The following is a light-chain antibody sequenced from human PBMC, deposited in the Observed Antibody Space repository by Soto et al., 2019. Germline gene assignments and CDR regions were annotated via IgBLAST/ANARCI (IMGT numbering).Light chain of an antibody. CDR2: GAS. Sequence: EIVMTHSPATLSLSPFERATLSCSSSQNIHTNLASYQHKPGQAPRLLFYGASTRATGLPARFSGSGSGTEFTLTISCLQSEDFATYYCQKYYSFPRKFGQGTKVDIK. J-gene: IGKJ1*01. V-gene: IGKV3-15*01. CDR1: QNIHTN. CDR3: QKYYSFPRK.